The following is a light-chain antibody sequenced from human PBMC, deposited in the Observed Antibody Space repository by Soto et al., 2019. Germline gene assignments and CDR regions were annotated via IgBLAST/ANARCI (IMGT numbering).Light chain of an antibody. CDR3: AAWDDSLSGSYV. V-gene: IGLV1-47*01. J-gene: IGLJ1*01. CDR2: RNN. Sequence: QSVLTQPPSAPGTPGQRVTISCSGSSSNIGSNYVYWYQQLPGTAPKLLMYRNNKRPSGVPDRFSGSKSGTSASLAISGLRSEDEADYYWAAWDDSLSGSYVFGTGTKVTV. CDR1: SSNIGSNY.